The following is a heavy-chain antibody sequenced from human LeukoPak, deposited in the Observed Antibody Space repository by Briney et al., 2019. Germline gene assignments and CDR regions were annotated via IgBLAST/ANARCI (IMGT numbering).Heavy chain of an antibody. V-gene: IGHV3-30*18. CDR2: ISYDGSNK. CDR3: AKELRFLEWLSNYYFDY. D-gene: IGHD3-3*01. Sequence: PGRSLRLSCAASGFTFSSYGMHWVRQAQGKGLEWVAVISYDGSNKYYADSVKGRFTISRDNSKNTLYLQMNSLRAEDTAVYYCAKELRFLEWLSNYYFDYWGQGTLVTVSS. CDR1: GFTFSSYG. J-gene: IGHJ4*02.